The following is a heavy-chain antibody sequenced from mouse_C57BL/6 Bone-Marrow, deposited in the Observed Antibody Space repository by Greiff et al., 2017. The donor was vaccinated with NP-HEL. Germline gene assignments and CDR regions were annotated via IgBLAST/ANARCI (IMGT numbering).Heavy chain of an antibody. CDR1: GFTFSDYY. CDR2: ISNGGGST. V-gene: IGHV5-12*01. Sequence: DVQLVESGGGLVQPGGSLKLSCAASGFTFSDYYMYWVRQTPEKRLEWVAYISNGGGSTYYPDTVKGRFTISRDNAKNTLYLQMSRLKSEDTAMYYCARRGGWYYFDYWGQGTTLTVSS. J-gene: IGHJ2*01. D-gene: IGHD2-3*01. CDR3: ARRGGWYYFDY.